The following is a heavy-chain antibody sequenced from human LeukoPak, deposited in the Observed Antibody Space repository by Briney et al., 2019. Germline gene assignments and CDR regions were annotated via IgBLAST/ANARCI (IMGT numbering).Heavy chain of an antibody. CDR2: INPSGGST. J-gene: IGHJ4*02. CDR1: GYTFTNYY. CDR3: ASDGSDPTLSY. V-gene: IGHV1-46*01. D-gene: IGHD6-25*01. Sequence: ASVKVSCKAFGYTFTNYYMHWVRQAPGQGLEWMGIINPSGGSTSYAQKFQGRVTMTRDTSTSTVYMELSSLRPEDTAVYYCASDGSDPTLSYWGQGTLVTVSS.